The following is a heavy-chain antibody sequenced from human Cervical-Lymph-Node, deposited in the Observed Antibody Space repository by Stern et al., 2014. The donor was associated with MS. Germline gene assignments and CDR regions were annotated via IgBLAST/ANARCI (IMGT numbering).Heavy chain of an antibody. CDR3: ARGAVAVAGATDYFDY. CDR1: GFTFRTSS. D-gene: IGHD6-19*01. CDR2: SRSTGDYI. Sequence: DVQLVESGGGLVKPGGSLRLSCVASGFTFRTSSMAWVRQTPGQGLEWVASSRSTGDYIYYADSVKGRFTISRDNARNSLYLQVNTLRAEDTAMYYCARGAVAVAGATDYFDYWGQGTLVTVSS. J-gene: IGHJ4*02. V-gene: IGHV3-21*01.